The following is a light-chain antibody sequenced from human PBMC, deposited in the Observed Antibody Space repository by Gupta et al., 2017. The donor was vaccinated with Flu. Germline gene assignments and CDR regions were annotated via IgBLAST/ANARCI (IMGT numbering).Light chain of an antibody. CDR2: DVS. V-gene: IGLV2-11*01. J-gene: IGLJ3*02. Sequence: QSALTQPRSVSGSPGQSVTISCTGTSSDVGGYNYVSWYQQHPGTAPNLMIYDVSKRPSGVPDRFSGSKSGTTASLTITGLQAEDEADYYCGSLAGSYTFWVFGAGTKLTVL. CDR1: SSDVGGYNY. CDR3: GSLAGSYTFWV.